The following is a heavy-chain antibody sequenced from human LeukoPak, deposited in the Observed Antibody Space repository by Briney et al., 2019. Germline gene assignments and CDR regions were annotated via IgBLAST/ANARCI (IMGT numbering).Heavy chain of an antibody. Sequence: SWIRQHPGKGLEWIGYIYYSGSSYYNPSLKSRVTISVDTSKNQFSLKLSSVTAADTAVYYCARGVGASTYYYYYYGMDVWGQGTTVTVSS. CDR2: IYYSGSS. D-gene: IGHD4-17*01. V-gene: IGHV4-31*02. J-gene: IGHJ6*02. CDR3: ARGVGASTYYYYYYGMDV.